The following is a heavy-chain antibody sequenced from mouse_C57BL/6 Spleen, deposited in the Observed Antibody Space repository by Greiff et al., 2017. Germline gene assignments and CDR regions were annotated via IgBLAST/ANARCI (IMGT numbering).Heavy chain of an antibody. CDR1: GYTFTSYT. D-gene: IGHD4-1*01. V-gene: IGHV1-4*01. CDR2: INPSSGYT. J-gene: IGHJ2*01. CDR3: ARQNWDEGYFDY. Sequence: VKLQQSAAELARPRASVQMSCKASGYTFTSYTMHWVKQRPGQGLEWIGYINPSSGYTKYNQKFKDKATLTADKSSSTAYMQLSSLTSEDSAVYYCARQNWDEGYFDYWGQGTTRTVSS.